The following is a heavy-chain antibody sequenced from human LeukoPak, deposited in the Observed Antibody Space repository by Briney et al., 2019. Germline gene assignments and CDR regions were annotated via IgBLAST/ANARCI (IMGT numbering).Heavy chain of an antibody. CDR2: INYGGDT. CDR3: ARGLGWQVTPMGLFYMDV. V-gene: IGHV4-34*01. Sequence: SETLSLTCGVDGGSFSGYGWTWVRQPPGKGLEWIGQINYGGDTNYNPSLKSRVTISVDTSKNQFSLKVTFVTAADTAVYYCARGLGWQVTPMGLFYMDVWGEGATVIVSS. CDR1: GGSFSGYG. J-gene: IGHJ6*03. D-gene: IGHD2-21*02.